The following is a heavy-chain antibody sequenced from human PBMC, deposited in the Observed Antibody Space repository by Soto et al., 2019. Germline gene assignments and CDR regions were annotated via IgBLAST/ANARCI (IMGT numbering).Heavy chain of an antibody. CDR3: AYRVGSRGSFDY. CDR2: IYWNDDK. CDR1: GFSLRTSGVS. J-gene: IGHJ4*02. Sequence: QITLKESGPTLVKPTQTLTLTCSFSGFSLRTSGVSVGWIRQPPGKALEWLAFIYWNDDKRYSPSLQSSLTITNDNSKKEVVLTITNMDPLDTGTYYCAYRVGSRGSFDYWGQGTLVTVSS. V-gene: IGHV2-5*01. D-gene: IGHD6-25*01.